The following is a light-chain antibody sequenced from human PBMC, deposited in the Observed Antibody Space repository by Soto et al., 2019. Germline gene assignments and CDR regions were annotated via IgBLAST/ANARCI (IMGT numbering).Light chain of an antibody. Sequence: DIQMTQSPSSLSASVGDRVTITCRASQGISNYLAWYQQKPGKVPKLLIYAASTLQSGVPSRFSCSGSGTDFTLTISSLQPEDVATYYCQKYNSAPPLTFGGGNKVEIK. J-gene: IGKJ4*01. V-gene: IGKV1-27*01. CDR2: AAS. CDR3: QKYNSAPPLT. CDR1: QGISNY.